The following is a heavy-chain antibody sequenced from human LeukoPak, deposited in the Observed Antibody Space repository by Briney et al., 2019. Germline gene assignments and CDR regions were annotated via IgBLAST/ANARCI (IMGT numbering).Heavy chain of an antibody. V-gene: IGHV3-48*03. J-gene: IGHJ6*02. CDR3: ARDRHYYGMDV. CDR2: INSPSSTI. CDR1: GFLFSPYE. Sequence: GGSLRLSCAASGFLFSPYEFNWVRRAPGKGLEWVSYINSPSSTIYYADSVKGRFTISRDNGKNSLYLQMNSLRAEDTAVYYCARDRHYYGMDVWGQGTTVTVSS.